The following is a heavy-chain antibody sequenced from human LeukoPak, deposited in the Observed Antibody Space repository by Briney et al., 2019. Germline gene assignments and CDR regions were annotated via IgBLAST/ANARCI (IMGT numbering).Heavy chain of an antibody. CDR1: GGPNDSYY. J-gene: IGHJ4*01. CDR3: ARTSPRAATFDY. V-gene: IGHV4-4*07. Sequence: SDTLPLTHAVSGGPNDSYYWSWIRQPAPKGLAGIGRIYTSGTTNYTPSLKSRVTMSVDTSKNQFSLDLNSVTAADPAVYYCARTSPRAATFDYWGQGTMVTVSS. D-gene: IGHD2-15*01. CDR2: IYTSGTT.